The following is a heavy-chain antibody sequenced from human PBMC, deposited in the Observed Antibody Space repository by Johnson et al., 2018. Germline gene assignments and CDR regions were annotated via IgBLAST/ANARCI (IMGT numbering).Heavy chain of an antibody. J-gene: IGHJ6*03. Sequence: QVQLQESGPGLVKPSETLSLTCTVSGASITSMDYFWAWVRQPPGKGLEWIGSVFYSGSTYYNPPLKSRVTLSVVTAKSQFSLRLTSVPAADTAVYYFARLHCYSAYYMDVWGSGTTVTVSS. CDR3: ARLHCYSAYYMDV. CDR2: VFYSGST. CDR1: GASITSMDYF. D-gene: IGHD2-15*01. V-gene: IGHV4-39*07.